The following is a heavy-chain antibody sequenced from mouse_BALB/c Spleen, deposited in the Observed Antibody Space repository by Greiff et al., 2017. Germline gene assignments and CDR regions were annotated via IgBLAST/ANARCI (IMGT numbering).Heavy chain of an antibody. V-gene: IGHV5-17*02. J-gene: IGHJ4*01. D-gene: IGHD1-1*01. CDR2: ISSGSSTI. CDR1: GFTFSSFG. Sequence: EVKVVESGGGLVQPGGSRKLSCAASGFTFSSFGMHWVRQAPEKGLEWVAYISSGSSTIYYADTVKGRFTISRDNPKNTLFLQMTSLRSEDTAMYYCARSGHYGSSHYYAMDYWGQGTSVTVSS. CDR3: ARSGHYGSSHYYAMDY.